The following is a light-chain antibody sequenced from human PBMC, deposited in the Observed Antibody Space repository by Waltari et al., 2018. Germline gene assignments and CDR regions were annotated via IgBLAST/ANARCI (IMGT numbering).Light chain of an antibody. CDR2: DAS. CDR3: QQYNNWAPADT. J-gene: IGKJ2*01. Sequence: EIVMTQSPATLSVSPGERATLSCRASQSVSSNLAWYQQKPGQAPRLLIYDASTRATGIPARFSGSGSGTEFTLTISSLQSEDFAVYYCQQYNNWAPADTFGQGTKLEIK. V-gene: IGKV3-15*01. CDR1: QSVSSN.